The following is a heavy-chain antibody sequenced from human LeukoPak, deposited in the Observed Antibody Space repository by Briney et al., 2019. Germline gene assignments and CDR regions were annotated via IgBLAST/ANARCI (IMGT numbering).Heavy chain of an antibody. V-gene: IGHV3-20*04. CDR2: INWKGCTT. J-gene: IGHJ4*02. CDR3: ATAAGGEGY. Sequence: GGSLRLSCAASGFTFHYYGLAWVRQAPGKGLEWVSGINWKGCTTGYADSVQGRFTISRNNARNSLYLQMDSLRVEDTALYYCATAAGGEGYWGQGTLVTVSS. CDR1: GFTFHYYG. D-gene: IGHD6-13*01.